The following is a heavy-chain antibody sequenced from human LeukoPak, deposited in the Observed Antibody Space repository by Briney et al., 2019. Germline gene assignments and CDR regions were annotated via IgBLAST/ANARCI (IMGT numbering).Heavy chain of an antibody. CDR1: GYTLTELS. J-gene: IGHJ4*02. CDR3: ATDSGYSSSWLDY. V-gene: IGHV1-24*01. CDR2: FDPEDGET. Sequence: ASVKVSCKVSGYTLTELSMHWVRHAPGKVLEWMGGFDPEDGETIYAQKFQGRVTMTEDTSTDTAYMELSSLRSEDTAVYYCATDSGYSSSWLDYWGQGTLVTVSS. D-gene: IGHD6-13*01.